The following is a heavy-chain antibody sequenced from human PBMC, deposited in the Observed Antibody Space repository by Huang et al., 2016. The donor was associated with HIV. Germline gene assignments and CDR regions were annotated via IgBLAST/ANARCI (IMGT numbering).Heavy chain of an antibody. CDR1: GYTFTSYG. CDR2: SSASSGDT. J-gene: IGHJ3*02. D-gene: IGHD3-22*01. CDR3: ARDPKYHRIGYYRQRRGIDI. V-gene: IGHV1-18*01. Sequence: QIQLMQSGPELKQPGASVKVSCKASGYTFTSYGITWVRQAPGQGPEWMGCSSASSGDTEYAQKFQGRVTLTTDTSTNIAYMELRSLRSDDTAKYYCARDPKYHRIGYYRQRRGIDIWGQGTMVIVSS.